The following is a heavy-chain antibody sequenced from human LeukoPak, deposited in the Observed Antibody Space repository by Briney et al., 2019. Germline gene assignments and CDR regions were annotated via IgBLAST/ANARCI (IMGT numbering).Heavy chain of an antibody. CDR1: GYSFTSYW. J-gene: IGHJ5*02. V-gene: IGHV5-51*01. CDR2: IYPGDSDT. CDR3: ARLSHIAAADLPGPPISPYNWFDP. D-gene: IGHD6-13*01. Sequence: GESLKISCKGSGYSFTSYWIGWVRQMPGKGLEWMGIIYPGDSDTRYSPSFQGQVTISADKSISTAYLQWSSLKASDTAMYYCARLSHIAAADLPGPPISPYNWFDPWGQGTLVTISS.